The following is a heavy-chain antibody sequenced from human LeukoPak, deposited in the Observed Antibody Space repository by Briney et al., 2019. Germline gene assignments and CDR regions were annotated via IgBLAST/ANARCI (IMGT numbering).Heavy chain of an antibody. J-gene: IGHJ4*02. Sequence: SETLSLTCTVSGGSISSGDHYWSWIRQPPGQGLEWIGSIYRSGSTYYNSSLKSRVTISVDTSKNQFSLKLSSVTAADTAVYYCARHADYYESTSYFWDYWGQGTLVTVSS. CDR1: GGSISSGDHY. CDR2: IYRSGST. D-gene: IGHD3-22*01. V-gene: IGHV4-39*01. CDR3: ARHADYYESTSYFWDY.